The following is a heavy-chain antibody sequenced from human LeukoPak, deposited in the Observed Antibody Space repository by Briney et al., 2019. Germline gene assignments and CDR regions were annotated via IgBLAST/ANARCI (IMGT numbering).Heavy chain of an antibody. CDR2: INHSGST. Sequence: SETLSLTCTVYGGSFSGYYWSWIRQPPGKGLEWIEEINHSGSTNYNPSLKSRVTISVDTSKNQFSLKLSSVTAADTAVYYCARVGDSSSWYPFDYWGQGTLVTVSS. J-gene: IGHJ4*02. CDR3: ARVGDSSSWYPFDY. CDR1: GGSFSGYY. D-gene: IGHD6-13*01. V-gene: IGHV4-34*01.